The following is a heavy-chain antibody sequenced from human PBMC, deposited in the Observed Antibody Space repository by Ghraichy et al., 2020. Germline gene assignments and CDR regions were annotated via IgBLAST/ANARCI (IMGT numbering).Heavy chain of an antibody. CDR3: ARHVEYCRGGIFYPIFEY. CDR1: GESITAYSSYY. V-gene: IGHV4-34*01. Sequence: SETLSLTCAVYGESITAYSSYYCSWIRQSPGKGLEWIGEVKSPGSDKHNPSLKSRVTVSIDTPKNQFSLSLKSVNAAVTARYYCARHVEYCRGGIFYPIFEYGRPGGPVIVSS. J-gene: IGHJ4*02. CDR2: VKSPGSD. D-gene: IGHD2-15*01.